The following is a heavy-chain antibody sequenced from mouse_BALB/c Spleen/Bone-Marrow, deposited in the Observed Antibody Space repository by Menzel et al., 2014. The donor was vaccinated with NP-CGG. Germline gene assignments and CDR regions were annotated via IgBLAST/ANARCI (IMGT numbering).Heavy chain of an antibody. J-gene: IGHJ4*01. CDR3: AWDGYDGQMDY. V-gene: IGHV5-9-4*01. CDR1: GFTFSSYA. Sequence: EVHLAESGGGLVKPGGSLKLSCAASGFTFSSYAMSWVRQSPEKRLEWVAEISSGGSYTYYPDTVTGRFTISRDNAKNTLYMEMSSERSEDTAMYYCAWDGYDGQMDYWGQGTSVTVSS. D-gene: IGHD2-2*01. CDR2: ISSGGSYT.